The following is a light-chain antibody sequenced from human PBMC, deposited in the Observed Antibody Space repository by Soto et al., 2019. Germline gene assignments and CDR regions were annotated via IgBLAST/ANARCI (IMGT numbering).Light chain of an antibody. Sequence: DIQMTQSPSSLSASVGDRVTITCRASQSISSYLNWYQQKPGKAPMLLIYASSSLQGGVPSRFSGGASGTDFALTISSLHPDDFATYYCQQSYSTPSTFGQGTNLEI. J-gene: IGKJ2*01. V-gene: IGKV1-39*01. CDR1: QSISSY. CDR3: QQSYSTPST. CDR2: ASS.